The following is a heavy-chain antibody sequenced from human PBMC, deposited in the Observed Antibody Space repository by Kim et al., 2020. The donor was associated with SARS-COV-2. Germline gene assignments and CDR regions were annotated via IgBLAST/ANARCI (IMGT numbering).Heavy chain of an antibody. Sequence: YADSVKGRFTISRDNSKNTLYLQMNSLRAEDTAVYYCAKDYYDSSGLLRYWGQGTLVTVSS. CDR3: AKDYYDSSGLLRY. V-gene: IGHV3-30*02. D-gene: IGHD3-22*01. J-gene: IGHJ4*02.